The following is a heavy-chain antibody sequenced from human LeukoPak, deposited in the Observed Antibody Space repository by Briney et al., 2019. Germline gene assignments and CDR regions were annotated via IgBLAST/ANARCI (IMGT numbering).Heavy chain of an antibody. Sequence: SETLSLTCTVSGGSISNYYWSWIRQPPGKGLEWIGYIYNSGSTNYNPSLKSRVTISVDTSKNQLSLNLRSVTAADTAAYYCARVCTSGSSVAYDYWGQGTLVTVSS. CDR1: GGSISNYY. D-gene: IGHD3-10*01. CDR2: IYNSGST. J-gene: IGHJ4*02. V-gene: IGHV4-59*01. CDR3: ARVCTSGSSVAYDY.